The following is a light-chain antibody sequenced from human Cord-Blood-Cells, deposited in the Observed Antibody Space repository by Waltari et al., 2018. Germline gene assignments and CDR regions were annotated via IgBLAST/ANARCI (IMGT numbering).Light chain of an antibody. Sequence: QSVLTQPPSVSGAPGQRVTISCTGSRPNIGAGSDVPWYQQLPGTAPKLLIYGNSNRPSGVPDRFSGSKSGTSASLAITGLQAEDEADYYCQSYDSSLSGSVFGGGTKLTVL. CDR2: GNS. V-gene: IGLV1-40*01. CDR1: RPNIGAGSD. J-gene: IGLJ3*02. CDR3: QSYDSSLSGSV.